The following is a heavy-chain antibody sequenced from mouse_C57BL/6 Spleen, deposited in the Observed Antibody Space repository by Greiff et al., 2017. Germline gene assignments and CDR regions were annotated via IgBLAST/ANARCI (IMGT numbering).Heavy chain of an antibody. J-gene: IGHJ3*01. CDR1: GFSFNTYA. CDR3: VRQGDGYPWFAY. CDR2: IRSKSNNYAT. Sequence: EVKLVESGGGLVQPKGSLKLSCAASGFSFNTYAMNWVRQAPGKGLEWVARIRSKSNNYATYYADSVKDRFTISRDDSESMLYLQMNNLKTEDTAMYYCVRQGDGYPWFAYWGQGTLVTVSA. D-gene: IGHD2-3*01. V-gene: IGHV10-1*01.